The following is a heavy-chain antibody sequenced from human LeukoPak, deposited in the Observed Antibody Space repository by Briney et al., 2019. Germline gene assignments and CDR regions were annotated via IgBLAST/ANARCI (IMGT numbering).Heavy chain of an antibody. D-gene: IGHD4-17*01. J-gene: IGHJ6*02. Sequence: PGGSLRLSCAASGFTFSSYAMSWVRQAPGKGLEWVSAISGSGGSTYYADSVKGRFTISRDNSKNTLYLQMNSLRAEDTAVYYCAKVGVQPGPYTVTTGGGSYYYGMDVWGQGTTVTVSS. V-gene: IGHV3-23*01. CDR3: AKVGVQPGPYTVTTGGGSYYYGMDV. CDR1: GFTFSSYA. CDR2: ISGSGGST.